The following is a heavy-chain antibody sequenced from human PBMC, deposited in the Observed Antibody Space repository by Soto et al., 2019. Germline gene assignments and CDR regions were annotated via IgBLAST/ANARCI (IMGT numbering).Heavy chain of an antibody. J-gene: IGHJ4*02. V-gene: IGHV1-18*01. CDR2: ISAYNGNT. CDR3: ARGSRDYYDRSGYLY. CDR1: GYTFTSYG. Sequence: ASVKVSCKASGYTFTSYGISWVRQAPGQGLEWMGWISAYNGNTNYAQKLQGRVTMTTDTSTSTAYMELRSLRSDDTAVYYCARGSRDYYDRSGYLYWGQGTLVTVSS. D-gene: IGHD3-22*01.